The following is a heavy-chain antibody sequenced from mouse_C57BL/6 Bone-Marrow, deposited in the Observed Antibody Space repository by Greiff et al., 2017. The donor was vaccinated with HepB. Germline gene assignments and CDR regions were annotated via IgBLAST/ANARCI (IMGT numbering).Heavy chain of an antibody. V-gene: IGHV14-3*01. CDR2: IDPANGNT. J-gene: IGHJ4*01. Sequence: EVQLQQSVAELVRPGASVKLSCTASGFNFKNTYMPWVKQRPEQGLEWIGRIDPANGNTKYAPKFQGKATITADTSSNTAYLQLSSLTSEDTAIYYGARSLQYAMDYWGQGTSVTVSS. CDR3: ARSLQYAMDY. D-gene: IGHD1-1*01. CDR1: GFNFKNTY.